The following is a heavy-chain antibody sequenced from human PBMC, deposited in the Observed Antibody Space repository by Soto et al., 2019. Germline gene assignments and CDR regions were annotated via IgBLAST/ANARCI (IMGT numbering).Heavy chain of an antibody. CDR2: ISYDGSNK. CDR3: AKLQAGTVRPLDY. Sequence: QVQLVESGGGVVQPGRSPRLSCAASGFTFSSYGMHWVRQAPGKGLEWVAVISYDGSNKYYADSVKGRFTISRDNSKNTLYLQMNSLRAEDTAVYYCAKLQAGTVRPLDYWGQGTLVTVSS. V-gene: IGHV3-30*18. CDR1: GFTFSSYG. J-gene: IGHJ4*02. D-gene: IGHD4-17*01.